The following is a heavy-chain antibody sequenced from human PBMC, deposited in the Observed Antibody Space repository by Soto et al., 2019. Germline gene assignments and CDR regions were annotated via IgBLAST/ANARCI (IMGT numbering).Heavy chain of an antibody. V-gene: IGHV3-21*01. Sequence: EVQLVESGGGLVKPGGSLNLSCEASGLTFSSYSMNWVRQAPGKGLEWVSSISSSSSYIYYADSVKGRFTISRDNAKNSLYLQMNSLRAEDTAVYYCARVERAYCGGDCYDYWGQGTLVTVSS. CDR3: ARVERAYCGGDCYDY. CDR1: GLTFSSYS. J-gene: IGHJ4*02. D-gene: IGHD2-21*01. CDR2: ISSSSSYI.